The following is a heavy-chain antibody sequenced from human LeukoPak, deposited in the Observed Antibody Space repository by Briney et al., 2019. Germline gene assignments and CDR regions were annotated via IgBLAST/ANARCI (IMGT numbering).Heavy chain of an antibody. V-gene: IGHV3-11*06. J-gene: IGHJ2*01. Sequence: GGSLRLSCAASRFTFSDYYMSWIRQAPGKGLEWVAYIRSSSSYTNYADSVKGRFTISRDNAKNSLYLQMNSLRAEDTAVYYCARCPGYSYGPDWYFDLWGRGTLVTVSS. CDR2: IRSSSSYT. CDR3: ARCPGYSYGPDWYFDL. CDR1: RFTFSDYY. D-gene: IGHD5-18*01.